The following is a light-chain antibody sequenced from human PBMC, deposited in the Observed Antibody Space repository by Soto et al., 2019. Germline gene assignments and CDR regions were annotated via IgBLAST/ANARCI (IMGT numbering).Light chain of an antibody. V-gene: IGLV1-40*01. J-gene: IGLJ2*01. Sequence: QPVLTQPPSVSAAPGQRVTISCNGSNSNIGAHYEVHWYQQFPGTAPKLLISNNTNRPSGVPDRFSGSRSGTSASLAITGLQSEDDAHYCQSFDTGLTGPILGIGTKLTVL. CDR1: NSNIGAHYE. CDR3: QSFDTGLTGPI. CDR2: NNT.